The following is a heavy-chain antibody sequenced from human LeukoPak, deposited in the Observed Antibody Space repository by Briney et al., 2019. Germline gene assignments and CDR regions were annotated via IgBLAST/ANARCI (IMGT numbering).Heavy chain of an antibody. CDR2: ISSSSSYI. J-gene: IGHJ4*02. D-gene: IGHD3-16*01. CDR3: ARLQNYAPVDY. Sequence: GGSLRLSCAASGFTFSSYSMNWGREAPGKGGEWVSSISSSSSYIHYADSVKGRFTIPRDNAKNSLYLQMNSLRAEDTAVYYCARLQNYAPVDYWGQGTLVTVSS. CDR1: GFTFSSYS. V-gene: IGHV3-21*01.